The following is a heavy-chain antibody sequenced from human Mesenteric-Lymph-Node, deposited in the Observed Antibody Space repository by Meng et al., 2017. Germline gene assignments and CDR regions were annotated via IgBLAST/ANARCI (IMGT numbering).Heavy chain of an antibody. Sequence: GGSLRLSCAASEFSLSSYCMNWVRQAPGKGPEWVANINQDGSEIHYVDSVKGRFTISRDNAKNSLSLQINSLRAEDTAIYYCARGSNIPGAGRTLDLWGQGTLVTVSS. J-gene: IGHJ5*02. CDR2: INQDGSEI. CDR3: ARGSNIPGAGRTLDL. CDR1: EFSLSSYC. V-gene: IGHV3-7*01. D-gene: IGHD6-19*01.